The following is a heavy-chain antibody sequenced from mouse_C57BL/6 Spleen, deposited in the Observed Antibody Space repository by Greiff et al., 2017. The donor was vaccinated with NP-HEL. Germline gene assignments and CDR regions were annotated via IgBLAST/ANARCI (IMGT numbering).Heavy chain of an antibody. CDR3: ARERGIYDGYPDY. CDR1: GYSITSGYY. CDR2: ISYDGSN. Sequence: EVKLQESGPGLVKPSQSLSLTCSVTGYSITSGYYWNWIRQFPGNNLEWMGYISYDGSNNYNPSLKNRISITRDTSKNQFFLKLNSVTTEDTATYYCARERGIYDGYPDYWGQGTTLTVSS. V-gene: IGHV3-6*01. D-gene: IGHD2-3*01. J-gene: IGHJ2*01.